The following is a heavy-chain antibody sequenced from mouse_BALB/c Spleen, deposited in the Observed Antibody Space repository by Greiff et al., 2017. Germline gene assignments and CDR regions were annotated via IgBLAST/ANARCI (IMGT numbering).Heavy chain of an antibody. CDR2: FYPGSGSI. Sequence: QVQLQQSGAGLVKPGASVKLSCKASGYTFTEYIIHWVNQRSGQGLEWIGWFYPGSGSIKYNEKFKGKATLTADKSSSTVYMELSRLTSEDSAVYFGARHEETSDGWYFDVWGAGTTVTVSS. V-gene: IGHV1-62-2*01. CDR1: GYTFTEYI. CDR3: ARHEETSDGWYFDV. D-gene: IGHD6-1*01. J-gene: IGHJ1*01.